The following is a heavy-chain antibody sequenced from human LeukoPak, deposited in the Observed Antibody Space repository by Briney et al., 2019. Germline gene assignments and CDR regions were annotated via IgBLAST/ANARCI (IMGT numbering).Heavy chain of an antibody. CDR1: GFTFRSYG. CDR3: ARGGWGIGYYYYMDV. CDR2: IWYDGSNK. D-gene: IGHD3-16*01. J-gene: IGHJ6*03. Sequence: GGSPRLSCAASGFTFRSYGMHWVRQAPGKGLEWVAVIWYDGSNKYYADSVKGRFTISRDNSKNTLYLQMNSLRAEGTAVYYCARGGWGIGYYYYMDVWGKGTTVTVSS. V-gene: IGHV3-33*01.